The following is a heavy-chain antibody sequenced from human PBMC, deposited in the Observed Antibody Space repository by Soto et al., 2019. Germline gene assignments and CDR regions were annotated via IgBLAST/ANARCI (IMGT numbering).Heavy chain of an antibody. Sequence: TSETLSLTCTFSGVSITSSSYYLGWIRQPPGKGLEWIGSIYYSGSTYYNPSLKSRVTISVDTSKNQFSLKMNSVTAADTAVYYCARGRVTTRLDYYYYGMDVWGQGTTVTVSS. CDR3: ARGRVTTRLDYYYYGMDV. V-gene: IGHV4-39*07. D-gene: IGHD4-17*01. CDR2: IYYSGST. CDR1: GVSITSSSYY. J-gene: IGHJ6*02.